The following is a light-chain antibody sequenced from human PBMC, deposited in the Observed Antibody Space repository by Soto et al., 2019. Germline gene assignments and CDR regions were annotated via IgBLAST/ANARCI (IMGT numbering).Light chain of an antibody. CDR1: GRGIESYYL. Sequence: QSALNQPASVSGSPGQSVTISCTATGRGIESYYLVSWYQQLPGTVPKLIIYEVTDRPSGVSNRFSGSKSGNTASLTISGLQAEDEAEYYCSSYTNINTRACVFGTGTKLTVL. CDR3: SSYTNINTRACV. CDR2: EVT. J-gene: IGLJ1*01. V-gene: IGLV2-14*02.